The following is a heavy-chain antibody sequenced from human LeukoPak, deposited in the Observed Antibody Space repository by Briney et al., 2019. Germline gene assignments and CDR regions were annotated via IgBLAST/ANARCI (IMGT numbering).Heavy chain of an antibody. J-gene: IGHJ4*02. V-gene: IGHV3-33*08. CDR2: IWYGGSNK. CDR1: GFTFSSYG. Sequence: GRSLRLSCAASGFTFSSYGMHWVRQAPGRGLEWVAVIWYGGSNKYYADSVKGRFTISRDNSKNTLYLQMNSLRAEDTAVYYCAKGLRFLEWAFDYWGQGTLVTVSS. CDR3: AKGLRFLEWAFDY. D-gene: IGHD3-3*01.